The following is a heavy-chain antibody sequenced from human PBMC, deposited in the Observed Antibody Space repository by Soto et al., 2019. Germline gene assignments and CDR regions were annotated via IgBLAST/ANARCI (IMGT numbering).Heavy chain of an antibody. CDR3: VKEGSGWSYLDH. Sequence: QVQLQESGPGLVKPSGTLSLSCVVSSGSISSTNWWSWVRQPPGRGLEWIGAIYHSGSINYNPSLRSRATRSVDKSKNQFSLNLISVTAADTAVYFCVKEGSGWSYLDHWGQGILVTVSS. CDR2: IYHSGSI. D-gene: IGHD6-19*01. CDR1: SGSISSTNW. V-gene: IGHV4-4*02. J-gene: IGHJ4*02.